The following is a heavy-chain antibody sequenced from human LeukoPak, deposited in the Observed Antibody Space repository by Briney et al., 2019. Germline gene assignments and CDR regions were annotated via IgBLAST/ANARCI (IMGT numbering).Heavy chain of an antibody. V-gene: IGHV1-8*01. CDR3: ARGGASAAARRFDP. CDR2: MNPNSGNT. CDR1: GYTFTSYD. J-gene: IGHJ5*02. D-gene: IGHD6-13*01. Sequence: GASVKVSCKTSGYTFTSYDINWVRQAAGQGLEWMGWMNPNSGNTGYAQKFQGRVTITSSTYTSTAFMELGSLTSEDTAVYYCARGGASAAARRFDPWGQGTLVTVSS.